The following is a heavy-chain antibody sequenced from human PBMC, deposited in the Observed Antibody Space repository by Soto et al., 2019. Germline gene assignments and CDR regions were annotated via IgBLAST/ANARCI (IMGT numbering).Heavy chain of an antibody. CDR1: GLPFHCYW. D-gene: IGHD6-19*01. J-gene: IGHJ4*02. CDR2: ISGEGTFT. CDR3: VRDLRSGDF. Sequence: EVQLVESGGGLVQPGGSLRLSCAASGLPFHCYWMHWVRQAPGKGLAWVSGISGEGTFTNYADSVKGRFTASRDNAKNTVYLEMSSLRAEDTAVYYCVRDLRSGDFWGQGTLVTVSS. V-gene: IGHV3-74*01.